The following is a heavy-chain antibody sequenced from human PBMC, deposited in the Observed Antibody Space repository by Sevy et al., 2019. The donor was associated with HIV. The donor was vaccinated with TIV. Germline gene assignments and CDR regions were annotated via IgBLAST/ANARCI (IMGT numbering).Heavy chain of an antibody. CDR1: GYTLTKLS. Sequence: ASVKVSCKVSGYTLTKLSMHWVRLAPGKGLEWMGRFDPEDGETIFAQKFQGRVTMTEDTSTDTAYMELSSLRSEDTAVYYCAAAREYYEDSSGYLDYWGQGTLVTVSS. V-gene: IGHV1-24*01. J-gene: IGHJ4*02. CDR3: AAAREYYEDSSGYLDY. CDR2: FDPEDGET. D-gene: IGHD3-22*01.